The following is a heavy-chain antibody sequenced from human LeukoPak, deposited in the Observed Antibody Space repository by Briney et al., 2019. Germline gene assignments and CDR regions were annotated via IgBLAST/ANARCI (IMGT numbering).Heavy chain of an antibody. V-gene: IGHV1-69*13. Sequence: ASVKVSCKASGGTFSSYAISWVRQAPGQGLEWMGGIIPIFGTANYAQKFQDRVTITADESTSTAYMELSSLRSEDTAVYYCARRPPTYYGTDAFDIWGQGTMVTVSS. D-gene: IGHD4-17*01. CDR3: ARRPPTYYGTDAFDI. CDR2: IIPIFGTA. J-gene: IGHJ3*02. CDR1: GGTFSSYA.